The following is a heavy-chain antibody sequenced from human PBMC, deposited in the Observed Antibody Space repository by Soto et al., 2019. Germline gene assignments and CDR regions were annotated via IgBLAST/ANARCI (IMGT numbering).Heavy chain of an antibody. Sequence: ETLSLTCTVSDDSISSYYWSWIRQPPGKGLEWIGYISYSGTTNYNPSLKSRVTMSVDTSKSQFSLRLNSVTAADTAMYYCARQIYDSDTGPNFQYYFDSWGQGTPVTVSS. CDR1: DDSISSYY. J-gene: IGHJ4*02. D-gene: IGHD3-22*01. V-gene: IGHV4-59*08. CDR2: ISYSGTT. CDR3: ARQIYDSDTGPNFQYYFDS.